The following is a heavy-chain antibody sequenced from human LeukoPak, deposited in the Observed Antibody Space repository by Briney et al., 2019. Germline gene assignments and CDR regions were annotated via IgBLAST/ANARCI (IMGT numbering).Heavy chain of an antibody. J-gene: IGHJ4*02. CDR1: GFTFSSYG. V-gene: IGHV3-30*18. D-gene: IGHD3-3*01. CDR2: ISYDGSNK. CDR3: AKYALREIFFGDF. Sequence: PGGSLRLSCAASGFTFSSYGMHWVRQAPGKGLEWVAVISYDGSNKYYADSVKGRFTISRDNSMNTLYLHMDSLRAEDTAVYYCAKYALREIFFGDFWGQGTLVAVSS.